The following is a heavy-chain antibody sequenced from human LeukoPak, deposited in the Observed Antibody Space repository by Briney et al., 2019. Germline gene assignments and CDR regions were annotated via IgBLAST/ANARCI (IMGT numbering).Heavy chain of an antibody. D-gene: IGHD3-9*01. CDR2: INPNSGGT. V-gene: IGHV1-2*02. J-gene: IGHJ4*02. CDR1: GYTFTGYY. CDR3: ARVDRLDWYPYDY. Sequence: ASVKVSCKASGYTFTGYYMHWVRQAPGQGLEWMGWINPNSGGTNYAQTFQGRVTMTRDTSISTAYMELSRLRSDDTAVYYCARVDRLDWYPYDYWGQGTLVTVSS.